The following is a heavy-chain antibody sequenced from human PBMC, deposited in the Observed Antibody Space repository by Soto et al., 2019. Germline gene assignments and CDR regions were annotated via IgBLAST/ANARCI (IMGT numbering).Heavy chain of an antibody. Sequence: QLQLQESGPGLVKPSETLSLTCTVSGGSISSSSYYWGWIRQPPGKGLEWIGSIYYSGSTYYNPSLKSRVTISVDTSKNQFSLKLSSVTAADTAVYYCARQIPSRFDYYDSSGPNGGDAFDIWGQGTMVTVSS. CDR3: ARQIPSRFDYYDSSGPNGGDAFDI. V-gene: IGHV4-39*01. CDR1: GGSISSSSYY. D-gene: IGHD3-22*01. J-gene: IGHJ3*02. CDR2: IYYSGST.